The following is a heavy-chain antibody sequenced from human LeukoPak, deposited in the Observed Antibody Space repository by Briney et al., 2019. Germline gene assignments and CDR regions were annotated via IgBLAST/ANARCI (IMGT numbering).Heavy chain of an antibody. CDR1: GFTVSGYY. D-gene: IGHD3-9*01. V-gene: IGHV3-53*01. CDR3: ARDATTGDYFFDY. J-gene: IGHJ4*02. CDR2: IYGGGGT. Sequence: GGSLRLSCAASGFTVSGYYINWVRQAPGKGLEWVSAIYGGGGTYYADSVKGRFTISRDNSKNTLYLQMNGLRGEDTAVYYCARDATTGDYFFDYWGQGTLVTVSS.